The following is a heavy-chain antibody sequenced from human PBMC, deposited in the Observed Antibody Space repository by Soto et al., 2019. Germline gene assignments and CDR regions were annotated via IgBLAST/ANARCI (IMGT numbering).Heavy chain of an antibody. CDR2: INHSGST. Sequence: PSETLSLTCAVYGGSFSGYYWSWIRQPPGKGLEWIGEINHSGSTNYNPSLKSRVTISVDTSKSQFSLKLSSVTAADTAVYYCARRRDGYRRYAFDIWGQGTMVTVSS. CDR3: ARRRDGYRRYAFDI. J-gene: IGHJ3*02. V-gene: IGHV4-34*01. D-gene: IGHD5-12*01. CDR1: GGSFSGYY.